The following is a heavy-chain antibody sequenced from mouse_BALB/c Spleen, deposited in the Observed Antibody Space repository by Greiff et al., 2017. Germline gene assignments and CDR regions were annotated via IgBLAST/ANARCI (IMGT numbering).Heavy chain of an antibody. D-gene: IGHD2-4*01. CDR1: GYAFSSSW. J-gene: IGHJ4*01. V-gene: IGHV1-82*01. CDR3: ARGGLRDY. CDR2: IYPGDGDT. Sequence: QVHVKQSGPELVKPGASVKISCKASGYAFSSSWMNWVKQRPGQGLEWIGRIYPGDGDTNYNGKFKGKATLTADKSSSTAYMQLSSLTSVDSAVYFCARGGLRDYWGQGTSVTVSS.